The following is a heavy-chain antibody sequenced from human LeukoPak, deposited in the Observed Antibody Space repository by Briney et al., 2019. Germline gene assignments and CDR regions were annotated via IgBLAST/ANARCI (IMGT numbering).Heavy chain of an antibody. CDR1: GFTFSTYS. CDR2: ISSSSSYI. J-gene: IGHJ4*02. CDR3: ARERAVAGLDY. V-gene: IGHV3-21*01. D-gene: IGHD6-19*01. Sequence: GGSLRLSCAASGFTFSTYSMNWVRQAPGKGLEWVSSISSSSSYIYYADSVKGRFTISRDNAKNSLYLQMNSLRAEDTAVYYCARERAVAGLDYWGQGTLVTVSS.